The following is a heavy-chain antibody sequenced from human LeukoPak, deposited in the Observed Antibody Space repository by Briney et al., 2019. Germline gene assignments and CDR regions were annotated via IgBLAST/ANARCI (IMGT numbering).Heavy chain of an antibody. J-gene: IGHJ4*02. D-gene: IGHD3-22*01. CDR1: GFPFSSYW. CDR2: INTDGSATDNT. Sequence: GGSLRLSCAASGFPFSSYWMHWVRQAPGKGLEWVSRINTDGSATDNTNYAGSVKGRFTISRDNAKNTLYLQMNSLRAEDTAVYFCTKDHDSTGYPTSDYWGQGTLVTVSS. V-gene: IGHV3-74*01. CDR3: TKDHDSTGYPTSDY.